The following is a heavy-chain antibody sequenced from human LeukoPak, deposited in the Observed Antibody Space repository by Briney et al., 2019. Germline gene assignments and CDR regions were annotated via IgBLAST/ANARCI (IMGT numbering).Heavy chain of an antibody. J-gene: IGHJ2*01. CDR1: GFTFSNAW. CDR3: AKAVGQWSFDL. Sequence: HPGGSLRLSCAASGFTFSNAWMSWVRQAPGKGLEWVSAISGSGDGTTYDDSVKGRFTISRDNSKNTLYLQMNSLRAEDTAVYYCAKAVGQWSFDLWGRGALVTVSS. V-gene: IGHV3-23*01. CDR2: ISGSGDGT.